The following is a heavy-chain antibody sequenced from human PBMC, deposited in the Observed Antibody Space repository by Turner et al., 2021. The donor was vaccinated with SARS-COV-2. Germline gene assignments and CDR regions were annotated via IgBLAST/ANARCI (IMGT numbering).Heavy chain of an antibody. Sequence: QVQLQESGPGLVRPSETLSLTCTVSGGSISSQSWSWIRQSPGRGLEWIGYFYKIGSIDYNPTLRSRVTISVDTSKNQLSLNLISMTAADTAVYYCARHQGSTSGYDYGMNVWGQGTAVIVSS. J-gene: IGHJ6*02. CDR1: GGSISSQS. D-gene: IGHD1-1*01. CDR3: ARHQGSTSGYDYGMNV. V-gene: IGHV4-59*08. CDR2: FYKIGSI.